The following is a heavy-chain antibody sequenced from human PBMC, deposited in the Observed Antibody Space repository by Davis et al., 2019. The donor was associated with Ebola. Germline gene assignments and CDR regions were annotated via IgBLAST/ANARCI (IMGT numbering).Heavy chain of an antibody. Sequence: SQTLSLTCTVSGRSISRYYRSCIRQPPGKGLEWNGYIYYSGSTNYNTTLKSRVTTPGDTSKNQFSLKLSSVTAADTAVYYCARVNYYDSSHSDWGQGTLVTVSS. D-gene: IGHD3-22*01. V-gene: IGHV4-59*01. CDR2: IYYSGST. J-gene: IGHJ4*02. CDR1: GRSISRYY. CDR3: ARVNYYDSSHSD.